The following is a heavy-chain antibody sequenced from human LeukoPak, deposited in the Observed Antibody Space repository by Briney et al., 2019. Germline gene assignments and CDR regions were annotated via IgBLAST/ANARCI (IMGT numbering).Heavy chain of an antibody. D-gene: IGHD3-3*01. CDR1: GFTFSSYS. V-gene: IGHV3-48*01. Sequence: GGSLRLSCAASGFTFSSYSMNRVRQAPGKGLEWVSYISSSSSTIYYADSVKGRFTISRDNAKNSLYLQMNSLRAEDTAVYYCAREGWSGIDYWGQGTLVTVSS. CDR3: AREGWSGIDY. CDR2: ISSSSSTI. J-gene: IGHJ4*02.